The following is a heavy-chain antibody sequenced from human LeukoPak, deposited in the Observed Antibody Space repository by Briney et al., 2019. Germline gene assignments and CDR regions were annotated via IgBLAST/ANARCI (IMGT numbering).Heavy chain of an antibody. D-gene: IGHD3-10*01. J-gene: IGHJ5*02. CDR3: ARRLLWFGELSQEPNWFDP. Sequence: PSETLSLTCAVYGGSFGGYYWSWIRQPPGKGLEWIGEINHSGSTNYNPSLKSRVTISVDTSKNQFSLKLSSVTAADTAVYYCARRLLWFGELSQEPNWFDPWGQGTLVTVSS. V-gene: IGHV4-34*01. CDR1: GGSFGGYY. CDR2: INHSGST.